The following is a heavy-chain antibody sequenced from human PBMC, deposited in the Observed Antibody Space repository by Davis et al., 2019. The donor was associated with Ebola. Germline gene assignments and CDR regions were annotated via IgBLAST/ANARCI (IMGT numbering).Heavy chain of an antibody. D-gene: IGHD2-8*02. Sequence: PGGSLRLSCAVSGITFSSYGIHWVRQAPGKGLEWVAVISYCVTDVYYADSSMGRLTISRDNSKTTRYLQMNSLRVEDTAVYYCAQPRLEYCTGGPCYGLTVWGQGTLVTVSS. CDR1: GITFSSYG. V-gene: IGHV3-30*18. CDR2: ISYCVTDV. CDR3: AQPRLEYCTGGPCYGLTV. J-gene: IGHJ4*02.